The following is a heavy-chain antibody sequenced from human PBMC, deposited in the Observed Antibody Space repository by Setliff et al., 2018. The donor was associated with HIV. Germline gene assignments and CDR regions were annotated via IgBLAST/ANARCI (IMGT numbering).Heavy chain of an antibody. CDR3: TADRASVWYGH. CDR2: IYHGGST. J-gene: IGHJ5*02. V-gene: IGHV4-4*02. CDR1: GGSISSSNW. Sequence: SETLSLTCAVSGGSISSSNWWSWVRQPPGKGLEWIGEIYHGGSTNYNPSLKSRVTISVDKSKNQFSLRLRSMAAADAATYYCTADRASVWYGHWGQGTLVTVSS. D-gene: IGHD6-19*01.